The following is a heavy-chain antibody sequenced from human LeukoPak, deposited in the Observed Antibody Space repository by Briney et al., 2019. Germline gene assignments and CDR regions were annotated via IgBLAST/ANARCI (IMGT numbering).Heavy chain of an antibody. J-gene: IGHJ4*02. CDR3: ARSVVVVTPYYFDY. CDR2: ISAYNGNT. V-gene: IGHV1-18*01. D-gene: IGHD2-21*02. CDR1: GYTFTSYG. Sequence: ASVKVSCKASGYTFTSYGISWVRQAPGQGLEWMGWISAYNGNTNYAQKFQGRVAITADKSTSTAYMELSSLRSEDTAVYYCARSVVVVTPYYFDYWGQGTLVTVSS.